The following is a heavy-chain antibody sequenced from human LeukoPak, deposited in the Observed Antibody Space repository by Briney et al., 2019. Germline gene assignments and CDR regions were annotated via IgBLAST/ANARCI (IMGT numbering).Heavy chain of an antibody. CDR2: IHTKAEGATT. D-gene: IGHD3-9*01. Sequence: NPGGSLRLSCAAPGFTLSDAWMGWVRQAPGKGLEWVGRIHTKAEGATTEYAAPVKGRFTISRDDPKNTLYLQMSSLKAEDTAVYYCTTFLLTAYMGELWGQETLVTVSS. CDR1: GFTLSDAW. V-gene: IGHV3-15*05. J-gene: IGHJ4*02. CDR3: TTFLLTAYMGEL.